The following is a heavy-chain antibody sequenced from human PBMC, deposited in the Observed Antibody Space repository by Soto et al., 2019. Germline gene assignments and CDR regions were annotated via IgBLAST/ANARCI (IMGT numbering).Heavy chain of an antibody. CDR3: ARDSAVYSNYDLGYYYYGMDV. CDR1: GGTFSSYA. Sequence: SVKVSCKASGGTFSSYAISWVRQAPGQGLEWMGGIIPIFGTANYAQKFQGRVTITADESTSTAYMELSSLRSEDTAVYYCARDSAVYSNYDLGYYYYGMDVWGQGTTVTVSS. CDR2: IIPIFGTA. D-gene: IGHD4-4*01. V-gene: IGHV1-69*13. J-gene: IGHJ6*02.